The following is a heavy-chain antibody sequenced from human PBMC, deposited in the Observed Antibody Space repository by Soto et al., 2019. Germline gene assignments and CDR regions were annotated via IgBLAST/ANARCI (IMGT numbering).Heavy chain of an antibody. CDR2: IYYSGST. CDR3: ARVMKEWLRKNYFDY. D-gene: IGHD5-12*01. CDR1: GGSISSSSYY. V-gene: IGHV4-39*01. Sequence: SETLSLTCTVSGGSISSSSYYWGWIRQPPGKGLEWIGSIYYSGSTYSNPSLKSRVTISVDTSKNQFSLKLSSVTAADTAVYYCARVMKEWLRKNYFDYWGQGTLVTVSS. J-gene: IGHJ4*02.